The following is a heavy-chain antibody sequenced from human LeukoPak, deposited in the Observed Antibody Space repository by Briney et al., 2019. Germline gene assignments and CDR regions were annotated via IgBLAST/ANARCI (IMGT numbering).Heavy chain of an antibody. CDR1: GYTFTGYY. D-gene: IGHD6-13*01. CDR2: INPNSGGT. J-gene: IGHJ4*02. V-gene: IGHV1-2*02. Sequence: ASVKVSCKASGYTFTGYYMHWVRQAPGQGLEWMGWINPNSGGTNYAQKFQGRVTMTRDTSISTAYMELSRLRSDDTAVYYCARPRGAQQLGYDYWGQGTLVTVSS. CDR3: ARPRGAQQLGYDY.